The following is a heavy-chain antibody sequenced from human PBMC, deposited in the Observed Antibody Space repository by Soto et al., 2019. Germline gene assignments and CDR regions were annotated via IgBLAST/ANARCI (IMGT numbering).Heavy chain of an antibody. V-gene: IGHV3-21*01. D-gene: IGHD2-21*01. CDR1: EFTFSSYS. CDR3: ARDPILWLASYYFDY. CDR2: ISSSSSYI. Sequence: PGGSLRLACAASEFTFSSYSMNWVRQAPGKGLEWVSSISSSSSYIYYADSVKGRFTISRDHAKNSLYLQMNILRAEETAVYYCARDPILWLASYYFDYWGQGTLVTVSS. J-gene: IGHJ4*02.